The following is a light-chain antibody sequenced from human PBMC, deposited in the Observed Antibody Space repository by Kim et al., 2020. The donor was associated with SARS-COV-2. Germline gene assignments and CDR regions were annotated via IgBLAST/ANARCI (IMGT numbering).Light chain of an antibody. Sequence: SYELTQPPSVSVSTGQTASITCSGDKLGDKYARWYQQKPGQSPVLVIYQDSKRPSGIPERISGSNSGNTATLTISGTQAMDEADYYCQAWDSSKVVFGGGTQLTVL. V-gene: IGLV3-1*01. CDR1: KLGDKY. CDR3: QAWDSSKVV. CDR2: QDS. J-gene: IGLJ2*01.